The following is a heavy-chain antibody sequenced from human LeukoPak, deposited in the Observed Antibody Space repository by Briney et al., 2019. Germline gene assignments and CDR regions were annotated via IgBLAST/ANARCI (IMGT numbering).Heavy chain of an antibody. CDR2: ISSSSSYT. CDR1: GFTVSNNY. D-gene: IGHD6-13*01. J-gene: IGHJ4*02. Sequence: GGSLRLSCAASGFTVSNNYTSWVRQAPGKGLEWVSYISSSSSYTNYADSVKGRFTISRDNAKNSLYLQMNSLRAEDTAVYYCARRAAAAEFDYWGQGTLVTVSS. CDR3: ARRAAAAEFDY. V-gene: IGHV3-11*06.